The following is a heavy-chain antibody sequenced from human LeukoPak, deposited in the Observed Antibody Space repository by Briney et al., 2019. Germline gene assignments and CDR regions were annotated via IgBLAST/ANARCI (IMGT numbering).Heavy chain of an antibody. CDR3: ARDSTPTYYSGTYYFEY. CDR2: TNPSGGST. D-gene: IGHD1-26*01. J-gene: IGHJ4*02. Sequence: ASVKVSCKASGYTFASYYMHWVRQAPGQGLEWMGITNPSGGSTTYAQKFQGRVTMTRDTSTSTVYMELSSLRSEDTAVYYCARDSTPTYYSGTYYFEYWGQGTLVTVSS. V-gene: IGHV1-46*01. CDR1: GYTFASYY.